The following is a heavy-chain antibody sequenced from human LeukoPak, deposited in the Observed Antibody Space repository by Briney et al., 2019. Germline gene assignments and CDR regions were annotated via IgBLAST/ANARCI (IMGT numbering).Heavy chain of an antibody. J-gene: IGHJ4*02. CDR3: ARHAYSSGWLPFDY. Sequence: SETLSLTCTVSGGSISSYYWSWIRQPPGKGLEWIGYIYYSGSTNYNPSLKSRVTISVDTSKNQFSLKLSSVTAADTAVYYCARHAYSSGWLPFDYWGQGTLVTVSS. CDR2: IYYSGST. V-gene: IGHV4-59*08. CDR1: GGSISSYY. D-gene: IGHD6-19*01.